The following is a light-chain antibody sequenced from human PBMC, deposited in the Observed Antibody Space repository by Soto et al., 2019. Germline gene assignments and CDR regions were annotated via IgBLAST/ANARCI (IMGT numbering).Light chain of an antibody. V-gene: IGLV1-40*01. Sequence: QSVLTQPPSVSGAPGQRVTISCTGTSSNIGAGYDVQWYRQLPGTAPKLLIFDNTNRPSGVPDRFSGSKSGTSASLAITGLQAEDEADYYCQSYDSSLSGPVVFGGGTKVTVL. J-gene: IGLJ2*01. CDR3: QSYDSSLSGPVV. CDR2: DNT. CDR1: SSNIGAGYD.